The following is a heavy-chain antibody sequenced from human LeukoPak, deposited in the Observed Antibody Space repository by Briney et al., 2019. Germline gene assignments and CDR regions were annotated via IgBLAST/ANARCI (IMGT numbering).Heavy chain of an antibody. J-gene: IGHJ4*02. Sequence: EASVKVSCRVSGYTLTELSMHWVRQAPGKGLEWMGGFDPEDGETIYAQKFQGRVTITEDTPTDTAYMELSSLRSEDTAVYYCATARITFGGVIVMPFDYWGQGTLVTVSS. CDR3: ATARITFGGVIVMPFDY. CDR1: GYTLTELS. V-gene: IGHV1-24*01. D-gene: IGHD3-16*02. CDR2: FDPEDGET.